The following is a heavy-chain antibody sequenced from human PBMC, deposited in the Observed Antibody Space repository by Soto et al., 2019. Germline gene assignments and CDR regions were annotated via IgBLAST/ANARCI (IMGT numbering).Heavy chain of an antibody. CDR2: INTSNGNT. CDR1: GYAFNTFG. V-gene: IGHV1-18*01. Sequence: QVHLVQSGAEIKKPGASVKVSCKTSGYAFNTFGVTWVRQAPGQGLEWMGWINTSNGNTNSVQNLQARVTMTTDTSTSTACMELKSLRPDDTAVYYCARVSSWELRYFDSWGQGTLVTVSS. D-gene: IGHD1-7*01. J-gene: IGHJ4*02. CDR3: ARVSSWELRYFDS.